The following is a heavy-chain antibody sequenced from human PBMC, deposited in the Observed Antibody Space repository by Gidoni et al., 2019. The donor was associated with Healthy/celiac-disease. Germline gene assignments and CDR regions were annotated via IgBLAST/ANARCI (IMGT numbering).Heavy chain of an antibody. D-gene: IGHD3-10*01. CDR1: GTTLTGYY. CDR2: INPNSGGT. J-gene: IGHJ3*02. CDR3: ARSRMVRGLKAFDI. V-gene: IGHV1-2*02. Sequence: QVQLVQSGAEAKKPGASVKVSCTASGTTLTGYYMHRVRQAPGQGLEWMGWINPNSGGTNYAQKFQGRVTMTRDTSISTAYMELSRLRSDDTAVYYCARSRMVRGLKAFDIWGQGTMVTVSS.